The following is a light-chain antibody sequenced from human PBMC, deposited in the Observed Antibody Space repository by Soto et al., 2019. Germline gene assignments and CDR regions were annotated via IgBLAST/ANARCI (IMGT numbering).Light chain of an antibody. CDR3: CSYAGSSTVV. Sequence: QSVLTQPASVSGSPGQSITISCTGTSSDVGSYNLVSWYQQHPAKAPKLLIYEGSKRPSGFSNRFSGSKSGNTASLTISGLQAEDEADYYCCSYAGSSTVVFGGGTKLTVL. CDR1: SSDVGSYNL. J-gene: IGLJ2*01. V-gene: IGLV2-23*01. CDR2: EGS.